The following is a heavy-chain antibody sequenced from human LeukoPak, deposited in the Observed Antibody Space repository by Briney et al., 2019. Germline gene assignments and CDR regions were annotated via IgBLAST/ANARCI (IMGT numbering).Heavy chain of an antibody. J-gene: IGHJ5*02. D-gene: IGHD2-2*01. V-gene: IGHV1-2*02. CDR3: ARARYCSSTSCSLDP. Sequence: ASVKVSCKASGYTFTGYYMHWVRQAPGQGLEWMGWINPNSGGTNYARKFQGRVTMTRDTSISTAYMELSRLRSDDTAVYYCARARYCSSTSCSLDPWGQGTLVTVSS. CDR2: INPNSGGT. CDR1: GYTFTGYY.